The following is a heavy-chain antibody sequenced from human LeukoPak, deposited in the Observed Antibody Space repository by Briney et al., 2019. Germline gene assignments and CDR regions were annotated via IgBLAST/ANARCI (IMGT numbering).Heavy chain of an antibody. D-gene: IGHD3-10*01. CDR2: INPSGGST. CDR1: PYTFNKYY. V-gene: IGHV1-46*02. J-gene: IGHJ4*02. Sequence: GASVKVSCKASPYTFNKYYIHWVRQAPGQGLEWMGIINPSGGSTSYAQKFQGRVTMTRDTSTSTVYMELSSLRSEDTAVYYCARSQGSVWYYYGSGSSHDYWGQGTLVTVSS. CDR3: ARSQGSVWYYYGSGSSHDY.